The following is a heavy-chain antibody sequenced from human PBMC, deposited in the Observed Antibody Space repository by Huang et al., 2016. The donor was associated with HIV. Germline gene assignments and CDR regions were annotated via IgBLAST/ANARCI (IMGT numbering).Heavy chain of an antibody. D-gene: IGHD5-18*01. J-gene: IGHJ5*02. Sequence: EVPLVESGGGLVQPGGSLRLSCAASGFTVNSNHMTWVRQAPGKGLEWVSLLYHGGKAHYADCVKGRFTISGDSSQNTVFLQMSSLRVEDTAVYYCARGRYGTPNAWGQGTLVTVSS. CDR3: ARGRYGTPNA. V-gene: IGHV3-53*01. CDR1: GFTVNSNH. CDR2: LYHGGKA.